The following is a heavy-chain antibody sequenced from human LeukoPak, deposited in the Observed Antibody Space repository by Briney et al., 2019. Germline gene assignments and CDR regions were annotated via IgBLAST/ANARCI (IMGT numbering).Heavy chain of an antibody. V-gene: IGHV1-69*13. CDR3: ARDTYYYDSSGYSDEYYFDY. J-gene: IGHJ4*02. Sequence: SVKVSCKASGGTFSSYAISWVRQAPRQGLEWMGGIIPIFGTANYAQKFQGRVTITADESTSTAYMELSSLRSEDTAVYYCARDTYYYDSSGYSDEYYFDYWGQGTLVTVSS. D-gene: IGHD3-22*01. CDR2: IIPIFGTA. CDR1: GGTFSSYA.